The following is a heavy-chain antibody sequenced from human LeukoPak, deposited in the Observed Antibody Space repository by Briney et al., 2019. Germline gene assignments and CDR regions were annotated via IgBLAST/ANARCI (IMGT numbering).Heavy chain of an antibody. CDR3: ARTDPSRAGCFVS. D-gene: IGHD1-1*01. J-gene: IGHJ4*02. V-gene: IGHV4-39*07. CDR1: GGSISSSSYY. Sequence: SETLSLTCTVSGGSISSSSYYWGWVRQPPGEGLEWIGSIYYTGSTYYNPSLKSRVTISADTSKNQFSLTLTSVTAADTAVYYCARTDPSRAGCFVSWGQGIRVTVSS. CDR2: IYYTGST.